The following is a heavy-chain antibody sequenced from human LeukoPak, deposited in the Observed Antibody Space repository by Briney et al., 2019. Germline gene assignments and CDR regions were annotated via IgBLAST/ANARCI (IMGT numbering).Heavy chain of an antibody. CDR1: GGSFSSYY. D-gene: IGHD6-19*01. V-gene: IGHV4-34*01. J-gene: IGHJ6*03. CDR3: ARDKKAVAGNYYYYYYMDV. CDR2: INHSGST. Sequence: SETLSLTCAVYGGSFSSYYWSWIRQPPGKGLEWIGKINHSGSTNYNPSLKSRVTISVDTSKNQFSLKLSSVTAADTAVYYCARDKKAVAGNYYYYYYMDVWGKGTTVTISS.